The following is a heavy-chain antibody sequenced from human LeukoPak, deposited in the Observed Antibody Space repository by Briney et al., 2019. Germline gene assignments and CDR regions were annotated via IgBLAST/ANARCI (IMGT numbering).Heavy chain of an antibody. CDR1: GFTFSGYR. CDR2: INRDGSST. D-gene: IGHD2-2*01. Sequence: GGSLRLSCAASGFTFSGYRMNWVRQAPGKGLVWVSRINRDGSSTTYADSVKGRFTISRDNAKNTLYLQMNSLRAEDTAVYFCALGRTLPGAFDIWGQGTMVTVSS. V-gene: IGHV3-74*01. J-gene: IGHJ3*02. CDR3: ALGRTLPGAFDI.